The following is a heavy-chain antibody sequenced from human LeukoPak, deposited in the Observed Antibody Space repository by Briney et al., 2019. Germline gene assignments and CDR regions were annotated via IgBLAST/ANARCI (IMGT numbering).Heavy chain of an antibody. CDR1: GFTFSSYS. J-gene: IGHJ3*02. Sequence: GGSLRLSCAASGFTFSSYSMNWVRQAPGKGLEWVSVISYDGSNKYYADSVKGRFTISRDNSKNTLYLQMSSLRAEDTAVYYCARDTNYYGSGSYYNNAFDIWGQGTMVTVSS. CDR3: ARDTNYYGSGSYYNNAFDI. V-gene: IGHV3-30*03. CDR2: ISYDGSNK. D-gene: IGHD3-10*01.